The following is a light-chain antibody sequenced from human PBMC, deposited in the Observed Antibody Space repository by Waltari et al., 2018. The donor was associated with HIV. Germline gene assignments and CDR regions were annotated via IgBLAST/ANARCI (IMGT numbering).Light chain of an antibody. CDR1: QTISGF. V-gene: IGKV3-11*01. Sequence: EIVLTQSPATLSLSPGERATLSCRASQTISGFLVWYQQKPGQAPRLVMYDTSTRAPGIPARFSGSGSGTDFTLTISSLEPEDFAVYYCQQRKNWPLTFGGGTKLEIK. CDR3: QQRKNWPLT. CDR2: DTS. J-gene: IGKJ4*01.